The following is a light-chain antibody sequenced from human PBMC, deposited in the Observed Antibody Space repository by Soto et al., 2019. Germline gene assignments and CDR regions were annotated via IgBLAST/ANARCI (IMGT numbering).Light chain of an antibody. V-gene: IGKV3-15*01. J-gene: IGKJ1*01. Sequence: EIVMAQSLGTLSVSPGERAALVCRGSRGVITALAWYQQKPGQAPTLHIFDASTRATGVPARFSGSGSETEFTLTISSLQSADFATYYCQQYYSWPRGTFGQGTKV. CDR2: DAS. CDR1: RGVITA. CDR3: QQYYSWPRGT.